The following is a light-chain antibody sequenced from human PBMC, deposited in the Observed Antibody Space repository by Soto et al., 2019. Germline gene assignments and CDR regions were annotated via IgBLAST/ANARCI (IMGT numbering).Light chain of an antibody. V-gene: IGKV3-20*01. CDR3: HQYGSAPWT. CDR1: QSVSSNY. J-gene: IGKJ1*01. CDR2: GAS. Sequence: IVLTQSPGTLSLSPGERGALSCRASQSVSSNYVAWYQQKPGQAPRLLISGASNRATGTPDRFRGSGSGTDFTLIITRLEPEDFAVYYCHQYGSAPWTFGQGTKVEIK.